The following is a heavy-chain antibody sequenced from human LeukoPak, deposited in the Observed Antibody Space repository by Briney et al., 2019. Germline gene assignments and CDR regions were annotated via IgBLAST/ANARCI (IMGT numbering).Heavy chain of an antibody. CDR2: ISGSGGTT. V-gene: IGHV3-23*01. Sequence: GGSLRLSCAASGFKFSSYGIHWVRQAPGRGLEWVSAISGSGGTTYYADSVKGRFTISRDNSKNTLYLQMNSLTAEDTAVYYCAKDRGYWGQGTLVAVSS. J-gene: IGHJ4*02. CDR1: GFKFSSYG. CDR3: AKDRGY.